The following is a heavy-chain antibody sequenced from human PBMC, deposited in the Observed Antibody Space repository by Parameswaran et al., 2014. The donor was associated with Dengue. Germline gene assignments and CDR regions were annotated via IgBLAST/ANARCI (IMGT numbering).Heavy chain of an antibody. D-gene: IGHD1-14*01. CDR2: IYYSGSK. Sequence: VRQAPGKGLEWIGIIYYSGSKYYHPSLKSRITISVDTSNNQFSLKLTSVTAADTAVYYCARRRITDAFDIWGQGTTVTVSS. J-gene: IGHJ3*02. CDR3: ARRRITDAFDI. V-gene: IGHV4-39*01.